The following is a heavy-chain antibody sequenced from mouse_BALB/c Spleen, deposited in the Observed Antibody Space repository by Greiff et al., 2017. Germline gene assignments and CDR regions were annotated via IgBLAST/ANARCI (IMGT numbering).Heavy chain of an antibody. CDR2: IDPANGNT. D-gene: IGHD2-14*01. J-gene: IGHJ3*01. CDR1: GFNIKDTY. CDR3: AKGYPPWFAY. Sequence: EVQLQQSGAELVKPGASVKLSCTASGFNIKDTYMHWVRQRPEQGLEWIGRIDPANGNTKYDPKFQGKATITADTSSNTAYLQLSSLTSEDTAVYYCAKGYPPWFAYWGQGTLVTVSA. V-gene: IGHV14-3*02.